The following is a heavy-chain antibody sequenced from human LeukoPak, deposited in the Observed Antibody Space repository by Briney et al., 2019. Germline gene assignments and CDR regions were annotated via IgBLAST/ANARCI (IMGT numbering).Heavy chain of an antibody. CDR2: IYYSGST. D-gene: IGHD3-10*01. J-gene: IGHJ4*02. CDR1: GDSISSSSYY. Sequence: SETLSLTCTVSGDSISSSSYYWGWIRQPPGKGLECIGSIYYSGSTYYNPSLKSRVTISADTSENQFSLKLSSVTAADTAVYYCARTGGANPTWFTYYFDYWGQGTLVTVSS. V-gene: IGHV4-39*01. CDR3: ARTGGANPTWFTYYFDY.